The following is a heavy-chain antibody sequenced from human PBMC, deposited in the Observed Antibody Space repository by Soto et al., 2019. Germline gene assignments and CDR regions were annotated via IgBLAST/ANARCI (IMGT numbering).Heavy chain of an antibody. CDR1: GGSCINYD. J-gene: IGHJ4*02. D-gene: IGHD3-3*01. CDR2: IDYNEINQ. Sequence: GGALRRTCVASGGSCINYDMHWVRQAPGKGLEWVAGIDYNEINQYYIDPVKGRFTISRDQSKNTLYLQMNSLRAEDTAVYYCARDFCPVPTCNHLWAQGVLVTVSS. V-gene: IGHV3-33*01. CDR3: ARDFCPVPTCNHL.